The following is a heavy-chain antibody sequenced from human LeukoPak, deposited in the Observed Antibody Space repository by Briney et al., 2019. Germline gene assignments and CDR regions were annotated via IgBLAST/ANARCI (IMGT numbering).Heavy chain of an antibody. J-gene: IGHJ4*02. CDR1: GFTFSSYG. CDR2: ISGSGGST. D-gene: IGHD1-26*01. CDR3: AKDQLVGATKPPVFDY. V-gene: IGHV3-23*01. Sequence: PGGSLRLSCAASGFTFSSYGMSWVRQAPGKGLEWVSAISGSGGSTYYADSVKGRFTISRDNSKNTLYLQMNSLRAEDTAVYYCAKDQLVGATKPPVFDYWGQGTLVTVYS.